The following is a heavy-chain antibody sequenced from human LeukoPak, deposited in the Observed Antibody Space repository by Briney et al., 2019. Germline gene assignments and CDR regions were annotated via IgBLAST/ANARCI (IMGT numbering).Heavy chain of an antibody. CDR3: ARDPYSGAYGDTYYYMDV. Sequence: PGGSLRLSCAASGFTFSSYSMNWVRQAPGKGLEWVSSISSSSSYIYYADSVKGRFTISRDNAKNSLYLQMNSLTAEDTAVYYCARDPYSGAYGDTYYYMDVWGKGTTVTISS. J-gene: IGHJ6*03. V-gene: IGHV3-21*01. D-gene: IGHD1-26*01. CDR2: ISSSSSYI. CDR1: GFTFSSYS.